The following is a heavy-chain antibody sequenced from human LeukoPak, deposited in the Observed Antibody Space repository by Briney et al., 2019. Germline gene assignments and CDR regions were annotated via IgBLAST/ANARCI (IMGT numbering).Heavy chain of an antibody. CDR1: GFTFSSYW. CDR2: IKQDGSEK. Sequence: PGGSLRLSCAASGFTFSSYWMSWVRQAPGKGLEWVANIKQDGSEKYYVDSVKGRFTISRDNAKNSLYLQMNSLRAEDAAVYYCARSIYGGNPPFDYWGQGTLVTVSS. V-gene: IGHV3-7*01. D-gene: IGHD4-23*01. CDR3: ARSIYGGNPPFDY. J-gene: IGHJ4*02.